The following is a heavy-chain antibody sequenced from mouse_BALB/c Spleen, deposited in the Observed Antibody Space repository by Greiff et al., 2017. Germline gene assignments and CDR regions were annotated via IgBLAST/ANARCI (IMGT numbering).Heavy chain of an antibody. V-gene: IGHV5-17*02. CDR2: ISSGSSTI. CDR3: ARSRYDRYYYAMDY. CDR1: GFTFSSFG. D-gene: IGHD2-3*01. J-gene: IGHJ4*01. Sequence: DVQLVESGGGLVQPGGSRKLSCAASGFTFSSFGMHWVRQAPEKGLEWVAYISSGSSTIYYADTVKGRFTISRDNPKNTLFLQMTSLRSEDTAMYYCARSRYDRYYYAMDYWGQGTSVTVSS.